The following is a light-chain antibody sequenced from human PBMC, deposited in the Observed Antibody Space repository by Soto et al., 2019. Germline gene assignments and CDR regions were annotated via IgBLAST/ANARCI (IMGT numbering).Light chain of an antibody. J-gene: IGLJ3*02. Sequence: QSVLTQPASVSGSPGQSITISCTGTSSDVGGYNYVSWYQQHPGQVPKLTIYEVTNRPSGVSSRFSGSKSGNTASLTISGLQAEDEADYYCSSYTNSYTWVFGGGTKLTVL. CDR3: SSYTNSYTWV. CDR2: EVT. CDR1: SSDVGGYNY. V-gene: IGLV2-14*01.